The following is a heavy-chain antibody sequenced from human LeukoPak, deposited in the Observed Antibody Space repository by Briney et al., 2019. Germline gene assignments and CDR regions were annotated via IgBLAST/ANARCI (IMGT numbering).Heavy chain of an antibody. CDR1: GFTFSSYG. J-gene: IGHJ6*03. V-gene: IGHV3-48*01. CDR3: AKDFLPSGYYYYYMDV. CDR2: ISHSSSTI. D-gene: IGHD3-3*01. Sequence: GGSLRLSCAASGFTFSSYGMHWVRQAPGKGLEWVSYISHSSSTIYYADSVKGRFTIFRDNSKNTLYLQMNSLRAEDTAVYYCAKDFLPSGYYYYYMDVWGKGTTVTVSS.